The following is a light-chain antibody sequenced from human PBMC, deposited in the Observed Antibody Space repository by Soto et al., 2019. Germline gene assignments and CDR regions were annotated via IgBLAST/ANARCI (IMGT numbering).Light chain of an antibody. CDR1: RSLLHSNGYNY. Sequence: DIVMTQSPLSLAVTPGEPASISCRSSRSLLHSNGYNYLDWYLQRPGQSPQLLIYLASNRASGVPDRFSGSGSGTDFTLKISRVEAEDVGVYYCIQALYTPPLTFGGGTEVEIK. CDR3: IQALYTPPLT. V-gene: IGKV2-28*01. J-gene: IGKJ4*01. CDR2: LAS.